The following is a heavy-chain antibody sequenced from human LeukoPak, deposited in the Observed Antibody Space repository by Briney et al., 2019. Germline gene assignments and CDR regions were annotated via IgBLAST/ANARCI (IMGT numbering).Heavy chain of an antibody. D-gene: IGHD2-2*01. J-gene: IGHJ4*02. CDR2: ISWNSGSI. CDR3: ARDGCTSTTCSTLGGFNH. V-gene: IGHV3-9*01. Sequence: GRSLRLSCAASGFTFDDYAMHWVRQAPGKGLEWVSGISWNSGSIGYADSVKGRFTISRDNAKNSLFLQMNSLRAKDTAVYFCARDGCTSTTCSTLGGFNHWAQGTLVTVSS. CDR1: GFTFDDYA.